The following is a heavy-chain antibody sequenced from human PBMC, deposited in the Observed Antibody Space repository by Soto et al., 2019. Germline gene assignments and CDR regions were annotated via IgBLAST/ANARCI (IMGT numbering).Heavy chain of an antibody. D-gene: IGHD3-22*01. CDR2: ISGSSYYI. J-gene: IGHJ4*02. CDR3: ARGAYYYDSSGLSY. Sequence: GGSLRLSCAASGFTFSSYSMNWVRQAPGKGLEWVSSISGSSYYIYYADSVTGRFTISRDDAKNSLYLQMNSLRAGDTAVYYCARGAYYYDSSGLSYWGQGTLVTVSS. V-gene: IGHV3-21*01. CDR1: GFTFSSYS.